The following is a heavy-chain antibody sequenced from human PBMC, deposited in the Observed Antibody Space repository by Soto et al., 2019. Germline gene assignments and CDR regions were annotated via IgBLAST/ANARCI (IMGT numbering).Heavy chain of an antibody. V-gene: IGHV4-30-4*01. D-gene: IGHD6-6*01. CDR3: ARAAAARPAAWY. J-gene: IGHJ4*02. Sequence: SETLSLTCTVSGGSISSGDYYWSWIRQPPGKGLEWIGYIYYSGSTYYNPSLKSRVTISVDTSKNQFSLKLSSVTAADTAVYYCARAAAARPAAWYWGQGTLVTVSS. CDR2: IYYSGST. CDR1: GGSISSGDYY.